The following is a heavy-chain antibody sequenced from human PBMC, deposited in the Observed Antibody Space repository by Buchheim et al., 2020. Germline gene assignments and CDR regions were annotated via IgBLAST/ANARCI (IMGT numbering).Heavy chain of an antibody. J-gene: IGHJ4*02. CDR3: AREYDSSGYYDY. D-gene: IGHD3-22*01. CDR2: ISYSGST. Sequence: QVQLQESGPGLVKPSQTLSLTCTVSGGSISSGDYYWSWIRQPPGKGLEWIGYISYSGSTYYNPSLKSTVTVYIDTSTNQFALKLSSVTAADTAVYYCAREYDSSGYYDYWGQGTL. CDR1: GGSISSGDYY. V-gene: IGHV4-30-4*01.